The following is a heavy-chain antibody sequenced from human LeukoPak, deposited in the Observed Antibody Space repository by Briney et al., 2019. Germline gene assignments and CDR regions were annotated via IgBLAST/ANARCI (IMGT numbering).Heavy chain of an antibody. V-gene: IGHV3-30*02. CDR2: IRYDGSNK. Sequence: GGSLRLSCAASGFTFSNFGMHWVRQAPGKGLEWVAFIRYDGSNKYYADSVKGRFTISRDNSKNTLYLQMNSLRGEDTAVYYCARGEWDDGVYYFNYWGQGTLVTVSS. CDR1: GFTFSNFG. D-gene: IGHD1-26*01. CDR3: ARGEWDDGVYYFNY. J-gene: IGHJ4*02.